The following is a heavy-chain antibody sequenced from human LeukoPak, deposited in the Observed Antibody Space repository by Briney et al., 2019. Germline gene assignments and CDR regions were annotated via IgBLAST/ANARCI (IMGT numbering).Heavy chain of an antibody. D-gene: IGHD6-19*01. J-gene: IGHJ5*02. CDR3: ARRSTVAGRGRFDP. Sequence: NPSETLSLTCIVSGASIRSSTYYWGWIRQSPGKGLEWIASVHHSGSTYDNPSLKSRVTISVDTSKNHFSLKLTSVSAADTAVYYCARRSTVAGRGRFDPWGQGTLVTVSS. CDR1: GASIRSSTYY. V-gene: IGHV4-39*02. CDR2: VHHSGST.